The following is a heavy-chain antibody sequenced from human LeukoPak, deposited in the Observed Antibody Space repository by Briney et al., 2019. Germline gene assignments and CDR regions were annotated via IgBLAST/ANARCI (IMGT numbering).Heavy chain of an antibody. CDR2: INHSGST. D-gene: IGHD3-3*01. CDR1: GGSFSGYY. V-gene: IGHV4-34*01. CDR3: ARDFWSGSLDY. J-gene: IGHJ4*02. Sequence: SETLSLTCTVYGGSFSGYYWSWIRQPPGKGLEWIGEINHSGSTNYNPSLKSRVTMSVDTSKNQFSLKLSSVTAADTAVYYCARDFWSGSLDYWGQGTLVTVSS.